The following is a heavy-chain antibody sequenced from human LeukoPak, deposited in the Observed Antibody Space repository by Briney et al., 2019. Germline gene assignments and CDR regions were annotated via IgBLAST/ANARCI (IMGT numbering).Heavy chain of an antibody. CDR3: AKDFEFKWQQPSDH. Sequence: PGGYLRLSCAVSGFSFSNYAMSWARQFPGKGLEWVSGISGTGGNTYYADSVKGRFTISRDNSKNMLYLQMNTLTAEDTAIYFCAKDFEFKWQQPSDHWGQGTPVTVSP. CDR2: ISGTGGNT. CDR1: GFSFSNYA. D-gene: IGHD1/OR15-1a*01. V-gene: IGHV3-23*01. J-gene: IGHJ4*02.